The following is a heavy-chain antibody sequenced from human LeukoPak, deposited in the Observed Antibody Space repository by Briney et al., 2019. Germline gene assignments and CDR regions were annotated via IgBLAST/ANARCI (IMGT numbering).Heavy chain of an antibody. CDR1: GFTFSDYY. J-gene: IGHJ4*02. D-gene: IGHD3-9*01. Sequence: GSLRLSCAASGFTFSDYYMSWIRQPPGKGLEWIGEINHSGSTNYNPSLKSRVTISVDTSKNQFSLKLSSVTAADTAVYYCARVLPYYDILTGYYSPYFDYWGQGTLVTVSS. CDR2: INHSGST. V-gene: IGHV4-34*01. CDR3: ARVLPYYDILTGYYSPYFDY.